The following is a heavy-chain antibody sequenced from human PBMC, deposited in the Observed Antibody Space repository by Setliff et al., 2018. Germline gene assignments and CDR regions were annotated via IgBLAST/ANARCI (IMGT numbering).Heavy chain of an antibody. D-gene: IGHD2-15*01. Sequence: PSETLSLTCAVSGDSMSGASIWAWIRLPPGRGLEFMGYVSPNGAAKYDPSLKSRLAISVDTSKNQFSLKLPSVTAADTAVYYCAKGGTYRYFDYWGQGTPVTVSS. CDR1: GDSMSGAS. J-gene: IGHJ4*02. CDR2: VSPNGAA. V-gene: IGHV4-59*01. CDR3: AKGGTYRYFDY.